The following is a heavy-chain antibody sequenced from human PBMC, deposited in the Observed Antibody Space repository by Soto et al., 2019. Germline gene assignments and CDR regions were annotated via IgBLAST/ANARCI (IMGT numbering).Heavy chain of an antibody. CDR1: GYTFTSCG. CDR3: ARRAETNGWNGFGADKYYFDF. CDR2: MNPNTGNS. V-gene: IGHV1-8*01. J-gene: IGHJ4*02. D-gene: IGHD1-1*01. Sequence: ASVKVSCKTSGYTFTSCGIYWVRQATGQGLEWMGWMNPNTGNSGYAQKFQGRVTMTSDTSISTAHMELSSLRSEDTAVYYCARRAETNGWNGFGADKYYFDFWGQGTLVTVSS.